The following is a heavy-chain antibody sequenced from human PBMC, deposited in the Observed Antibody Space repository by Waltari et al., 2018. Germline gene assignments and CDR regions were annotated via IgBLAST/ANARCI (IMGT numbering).Heavy chain of an antibody. Sequence: EVQLVESGGGLVKPGGSLRLSCAASGFPLSTYSMNWVRQAPGKGREWVSSISSSSYIYYADSVKGRFTISRDNAKNSLYLKMSSLRAEDTAVYYCGRDVYGDYVGGGGGAFDIWGQGTMVTVSS. D-gene: IGHD4-17*01. V-gene: IGHV3-21*01. CDR2: ISSSSYI. CDR3: GRDVYGDYVGGGGGAFDI. CDR1: GFPLSTYS. J-gene: IGHJ3*02.